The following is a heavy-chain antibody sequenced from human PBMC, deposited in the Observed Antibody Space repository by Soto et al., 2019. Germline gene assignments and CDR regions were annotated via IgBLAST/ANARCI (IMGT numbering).Heavy chain of an antibody. V-gene: IGHV3-21*01. Sequence: EVQLVESGGGLVKPGGSLRLSCAASGFTFSSYTMNWVRQAPGKGLEWVSSISSSSRYIYYADSVKGRFTISRDNAKNSLYLQMNSLRAKDTAVYYCARDLAAATSYGMDVWGQGTTVTVSS. CDR1: GFTFSSYT. CDR3: ARDLAAATSYGMDV. D-gene: IGHD6-13*01. CDR2: ISSSSRYI. J-gene: IGHJ6*02.